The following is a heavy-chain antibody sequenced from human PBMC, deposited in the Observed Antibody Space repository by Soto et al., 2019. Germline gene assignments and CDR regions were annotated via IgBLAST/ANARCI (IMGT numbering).Heavy chain of an antibody. V-gene: IGHV4-59*01. CDR2: IYYSGCT. CDR3: ARGTNPWDYYDSSGDADAFDI. D-gene: IGHD3-22*01. J-gene: IGHJ3*02. Sequence: SETLSLTCTVSGGSISSYYWSWIRQPPGKGLEWIGYIYYSGCTNYNPSLKSRVTISVDTSKNQFSLKLSSVTAADTAVYYCARGTNPWDYYDSSGDADAFDIWGQGTMVTVSS. CDR1: GGSISSYY.